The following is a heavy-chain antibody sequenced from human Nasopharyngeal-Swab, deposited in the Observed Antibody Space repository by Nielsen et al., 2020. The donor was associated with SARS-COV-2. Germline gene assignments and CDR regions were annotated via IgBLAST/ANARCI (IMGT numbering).Heavy chain of an antibody. CDR1: GYTLTELS. D-gene: IGHD6-19*01. J-gene: IGHJ5*02. V-gene: IGHV1-24*01. Sequence: ASVKVSCKVSGYTLTELSMHWVRQAPGKGLEWMGGFDPEDGETIYAQKFQGRVTMTEDTSTDTAYMELSSLRSEDTAVYYCARDTKTWGYSSDWNDEYWFDPWGQGTLVTVSS. CDR3: ARDTKTWGYSSDWNDEYWFDP. CDR2: FDPEDGET.